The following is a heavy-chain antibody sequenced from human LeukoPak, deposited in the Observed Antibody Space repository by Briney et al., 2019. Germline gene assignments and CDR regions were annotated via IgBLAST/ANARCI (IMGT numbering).Heavy chain of an antibody. D-gene: IGHD2-8*02. CDR3: ARRPTGGAYRKYYYYYMDV. Sequence: PSETLSLTCAVYGGSFSGYYWSWIRQPPGKGLEWIGEINHSGSTNYNPPLKSRVTISVDTSKNQFSLKLSSVTAADTAVYYCARRPTGGAYRKYYYYYMDVWGKGTTVTVSS. CDR1: GGSFSGYY. CDR2: INHSGST. J-gene: IGHJ6*03. V-gene: IGHV4-34*01.